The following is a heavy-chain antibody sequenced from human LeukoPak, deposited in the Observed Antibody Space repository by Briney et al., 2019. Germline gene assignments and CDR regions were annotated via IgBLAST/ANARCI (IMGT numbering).Heavy chain of an antibody. CDR3: ARDLGSTGTPRDY. CDR2: IKQDGSEK. Sequence: GGSLRLSCAASGFTFSSYWMSWVRQAPGKGLEWVANIKQDGSEKYYVDSVKGRFTIPRDNAKNSLYLQMNSLRAEDTAVYYCARDLGSTGTPRDYWGQGTLVTVSS. CDR1: GFTFSSYW. D-gene: IGHD1-7*01. J-gene: IGHJ4*02. V-gene: IGHV3-7*01.